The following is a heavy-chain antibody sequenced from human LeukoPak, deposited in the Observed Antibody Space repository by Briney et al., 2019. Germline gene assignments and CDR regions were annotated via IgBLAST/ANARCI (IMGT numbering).Heavy chain of an antibody. Sequence: SGGSLRLSCAASGFTFSNYALSWVRQAPGKGLEWVSAISETGGTRNYVDSVKGRFTISRDTSKNTLYLQMSSLRAEDTALYYCAREMATITYAFDIWGQGTMVTVSS. CDR3: AREMATITYAFDI. CDR2: ISETGGTR. D-gene: IGHD5-24*01. J-gene: IGHJ3*02. V-gene: IGHV3-23*01. CDR1: GFTFSNYA.